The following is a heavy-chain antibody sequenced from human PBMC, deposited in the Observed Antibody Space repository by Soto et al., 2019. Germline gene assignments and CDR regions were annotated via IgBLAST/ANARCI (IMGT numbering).Heavy chain of an antibody. CDR2: ISAYNGNT. CDR1: GYTFTSYG. CDR3: ARDPMPAHLYCSGGSCYWGDAFDI. D-gene: IGHD2-15*01. Sequence: ASVKVSCKASGYTFTSYGISWVRQAPGQGLEWMGWISAYNGNTNYAQKLQGRVTMTTDTSTSTAYMELRSLRSDDTAVYYCARDPMPAHLYCSGGSCYWGDAFDIWGQGTMVTVSS. V-gene: IGHV1-18*01. J-gene: IGHJ3*02.